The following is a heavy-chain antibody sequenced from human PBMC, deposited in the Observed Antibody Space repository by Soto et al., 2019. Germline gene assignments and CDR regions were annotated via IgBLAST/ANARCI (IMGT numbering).Heavy chain of an antibody. CDR1: GFTFDDYA. V-gene: IGHV3-9*01. CDR3: AKDLRFLEWLGGMDV. Sequence: EVQLVESGGGLVQPGRSLRLSCAGSGFTFDDYAMHWVRQAPGKGLEWVSGISWDSGRIGYADSVKGRFTISRDNAKNSLYLQMNSLRPEDTALYYCAKDLRFLEWLGGMDVWGQGTTVTVSS. D-gene: IGHD3-3*01. J-gene: IGHJ6*02. CDR2: ISWDSGRI.